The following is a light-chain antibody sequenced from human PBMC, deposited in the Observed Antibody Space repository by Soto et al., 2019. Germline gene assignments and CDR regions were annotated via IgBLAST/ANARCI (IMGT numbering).Light chain of an antibody. V-gene: IGKV1-5*03. CDR1: QSISSW. J-gene: IGKJ1*01. CDR2: KAS. Sequence: DIQMTQSPSTLSASVGDRVTITCRASQSISSWLAWYQQKPGKAPKLLIYKASNLESGVPSRFSGSGSGTEFTLTISSLQPDDFASYYCQQYGSYSPWTFGQGTKVEIK. CDR3: QQYGSYSPWT.